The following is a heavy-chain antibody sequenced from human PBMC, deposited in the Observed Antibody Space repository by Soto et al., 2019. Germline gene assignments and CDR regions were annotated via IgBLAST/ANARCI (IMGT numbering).Heavy chain of an antibody. CDR3: ARESASSGPGDY. CDR2: IYHSGST. J-gene: IGHJ4*02. Sequence: QVQLQESGPGLVKPSGTLSLTCAVSGGSISSSNWWTWVRQPPGKGLEWIGEIYHSGSTNYNPSLKSRVTISIEKSKNQFSLKMNSVTAADTAVYYCARESASSGPGDYWGQGTLVTVSS. CDR1: GGSISSSNW. D-gene: IGHD6-19*01. V-gene: IGHV4-4*02.